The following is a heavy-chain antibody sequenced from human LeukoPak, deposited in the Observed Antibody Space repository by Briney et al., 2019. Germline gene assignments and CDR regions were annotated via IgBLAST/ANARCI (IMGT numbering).Heavy chain of an antibody. D-gene: IGHD5-24*01. J-gene: IGHJ3*02. CDR3: ARPLRDGYNFDAFDI. CDR2: IKQDGSEK. V-gene: IGHV3-7*05. Sequence: GGSLRLSCAASGFTFSSYWMSWVRQAPGKGLEWVASIKQDGSEKYYVDSVKGRFTISRDNAKNSLYLQMNSLRAEDTAVYYCARPLRDGYNFDAFDIWGQGTMVTVSS. CDR1: GFTFSSYW.